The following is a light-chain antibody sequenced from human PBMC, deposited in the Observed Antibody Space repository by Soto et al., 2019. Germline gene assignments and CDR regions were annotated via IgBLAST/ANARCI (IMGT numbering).Light chain of an antibody. CDR3: QQYDNLRRYT. CDR1: QDISNY. J-gene: IGKJ2*01. CDR2: DAS. Sequence: DIQMTQSPSSLSASVGDRVTITCQASQDISNYLNWYQQKPGKAPKLLIYDASNLETGVPSRFSGSGSGTDFTFTISSLQPEDIATYYCQQYDNLRRYTFGQGTKLEIK. V-gene: IGKV1-33*01.